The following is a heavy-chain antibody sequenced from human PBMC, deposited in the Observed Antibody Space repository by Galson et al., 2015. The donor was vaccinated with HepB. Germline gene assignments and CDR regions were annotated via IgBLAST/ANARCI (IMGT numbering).Heavy chain of an antibody. J-gene: IGHJ4*02. CDR3: AKDSLRITMIVVVTNYFDY. Sequence: SLRLSCAASGFTFSSYGVHWVRQAPGKGLEWVAVISYDGSNKYYADSVKGRFTISRDNSKNTLYLQMNSLRAEDTAVYYCAKDSLRITMIVVVTNYFDYWGQGTLVTVSS. CDR1: GFTFSSYG. CDR2: ISYDGSNK. V-gene: IGHV3-30*18. D-gene: IGHD3-22*01.